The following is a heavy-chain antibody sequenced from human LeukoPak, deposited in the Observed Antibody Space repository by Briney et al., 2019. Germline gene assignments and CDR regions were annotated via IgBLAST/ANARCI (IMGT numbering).Heavy chain of an antibody. Sequence: SQTLSLTCTVSGASVGSGGHYWSWIRQPAGKGLEWLGRIYVTGSTNYNPSLNSRVSISIDTSNNQFFVQLTSVTAADTAVYFCARARSGPARDYFDSWGQGILVTVSS. CDR3: ARARSGPARDYFDS. CDR2: IYVTGST. D-gene: IGHD6-6*01. CDR1: GASVGSGGHY. J-gene: IGHJ4*02. V-gene: IGHV4-61*02.